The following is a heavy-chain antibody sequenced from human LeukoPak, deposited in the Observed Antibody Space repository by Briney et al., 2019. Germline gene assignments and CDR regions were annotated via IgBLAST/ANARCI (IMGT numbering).Heavy chain of an antibody. CDR2: IYSGGST. CDR1: GFTVSSNY. V-gene: IGHV3-66*04. D-gene: IGHD3-16*02. J-gene: IGHJ3*02. CDR3: ARPSSLAGDAFDI. Sequence: PGGSLRLSCAASGFTVSSNYMSWVRQAPGKGLEWVSVIYSGGSTYYADSVKGRFTISRDNSKNTLYLRMNSLRAEDTAVYYCARPSSLAGDAFDIWGQGTMVTVSS.